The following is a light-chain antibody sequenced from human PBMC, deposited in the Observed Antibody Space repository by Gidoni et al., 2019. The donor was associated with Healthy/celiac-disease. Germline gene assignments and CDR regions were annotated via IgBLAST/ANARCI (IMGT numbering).Light chain of an antibody. V-gene: IGKV3-20*01. CDR3: QQYGNSFT. J-gene: IGKJ4*01. Sequence: EIVLTQSPGTLSLSPGERATLSCRASQSVSSSYLAWYQQKPGQATRLIIYGASSRRTGIPDRFSGSGSGKDFTLTISRLEPEDFAVYYCQQYGNSFTFGGGTKVEIK. CDR2: GAS. CDR1: QSVSSSY.